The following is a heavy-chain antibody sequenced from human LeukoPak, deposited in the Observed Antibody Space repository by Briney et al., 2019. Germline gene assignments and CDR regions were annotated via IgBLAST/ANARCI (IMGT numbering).Heavy chain of an antibody. CDR3: ARALYHTFDY. J-gene: IGHJ4*02. Sequence: ASVKVSCKASGYTFSSYGISWVRQAPGQGLEWMGWISADNGNTNHVQKFQGRVTMTTDTSTSTAYMELRSLRSDDTAVYYCARALYHTFDYWGQGTLVTVSS. D-gene: IGHD2-2*01. CDR2: ISADNGNT. CDR1: GYTFSSYG. V-gene: IGHV1-18*01.